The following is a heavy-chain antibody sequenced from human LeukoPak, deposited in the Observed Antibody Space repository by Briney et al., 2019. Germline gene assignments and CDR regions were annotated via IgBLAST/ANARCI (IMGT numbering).Heavy chain of an antibody. CDR2: INSRSSYI. CDR3: ARDKYSSSWFADS. V-gene: IGHV3-21*01. D-gene: IGHD2-2*01. CDR1: GFTFRNYS. J-gene: IGHJ4*02. Sequence: GGSLRLSCAASGFTFRNYSMQWVRQAPGKGLEWVSSINSRSSYIHYADSVKGRFTISRDNAKNSLFLQMNSLRAEDTAVYYCARDKYSSSWFADSWGQETPVTVSS.